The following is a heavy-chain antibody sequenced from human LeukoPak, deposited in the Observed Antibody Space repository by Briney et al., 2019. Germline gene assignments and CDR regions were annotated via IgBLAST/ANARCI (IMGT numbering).Heavy chain of an antibody. CDR1: GGSISSYY. Sequence: SETLSLTCTVSGGSISSYYWSWIRQPPGKGPEWIGYIYYSGSTNYNPSLKSRVTISVDTSKNQFSLKLSSVTAADTAVYYCATSLGAGYFQHWGQGTLVTVSS. J-gene: IGHJ1*01. D-gene: IGHD3-10*01. CDR3: ATSLGAGYFQH. CDR2: IYYSGST. V-gene: IGHV4-59*08.